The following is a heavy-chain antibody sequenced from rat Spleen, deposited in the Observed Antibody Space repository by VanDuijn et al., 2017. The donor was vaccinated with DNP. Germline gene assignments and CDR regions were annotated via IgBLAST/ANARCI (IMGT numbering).Heavy chain of an antibody. Sequence: EVQLVESGGDLVQPGRSLTLSCAASGFTFSDYYMAWVRQAPKKGLEWVATISYDGSSTYYRDSVKGRFTISRDNAKSTLYLQMDSLRSEDTATYYCAKDRQGGYAMDAWGQGTSVTVSS. CDR3: AKDRQGGYAMDA. CDR1: GFTFSDYY. CDR2: ISYDGSST. J-gene: IGHJ4*01. V-gene: IGHV5-7*01.